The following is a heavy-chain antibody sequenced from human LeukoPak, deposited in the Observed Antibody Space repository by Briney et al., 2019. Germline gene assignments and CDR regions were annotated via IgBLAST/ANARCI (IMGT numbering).Heavy chain of an antibody. V-gene: IGHV3-23*01. CDR1: GFTFNNYA. Sequence: GGSLRLSYAASGFTFNNYAMSWVRQAPGKGLEWVSGISGSGGSTYYADSVKGRLTISRDNSKNTLYLQMNSLRAEDTAIYYCAREGPRGNSQFDYWGQGTLVTVSS. CDR2: ISGSGGST. J-gene: IGHJ4*02. CDR3: AREGPRGNSQFDY. D-gene: IGHD2/OR15-2a*01.